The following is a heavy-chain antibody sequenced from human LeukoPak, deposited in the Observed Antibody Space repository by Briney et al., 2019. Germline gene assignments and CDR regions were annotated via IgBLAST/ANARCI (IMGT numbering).Heavy chain of an antibody. V-gene: IGHV3-23*01. CDR3: AKDSKIPQQRLDY. D-gene: IGHD6-13*01. CDR1: GLTFSSYA. Sequence: PGGSLRLSCAASGLTFSSYAMSWVRQAPGKGLEWVSAISGSGGSTYYADSVKGRFTISRDNSKNTLYLQMNSLRAEDTAVYYCAKDSKIPQQRLDYWGQGTLVTASS. CDR2: ISGSGGST. J-gene: IGHJ4*02.